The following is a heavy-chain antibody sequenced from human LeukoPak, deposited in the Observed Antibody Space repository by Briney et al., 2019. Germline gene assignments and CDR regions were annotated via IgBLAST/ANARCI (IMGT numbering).Heavy chain of an antibody. CDR2: ISAYNGNT. V-gene: IGHV1-18*01. Sequence: GASVKVSCKASGYTFTSYGISWVRQAPGQGLEWMGWISAYNGNTNYAQKLQGRVTMTTDTSTSTAYMELRSLRSDDTAVYYCAKDNSRPLLKQISYYDFWSGYYDAFDIWGQGTMVTVSS. J-gene: IGHJ3*02. CDR1: GYTFTSYG. CDR3: AKDNSRPLLKQISYYDFWSGYYDAFDI. D-gene: IGHD3-3*01.